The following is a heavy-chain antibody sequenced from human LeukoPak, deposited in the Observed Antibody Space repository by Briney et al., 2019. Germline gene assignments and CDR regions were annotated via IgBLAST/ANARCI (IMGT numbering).Heavy chain of an antibody. Sequence: ASVKVSCKASGYTFTSYGISWVRQAPGQGLEWMGWISVYNGNTNHAQKLQGRVTMTTDTSTSTAYMELRSLRSDDTAVYYCARDKGSGSPFDYWGQGTLVTVSS. CDR1: GYTFTSYG. J-gene: IGHJ4*02. D-gene: IGHD3-10*01. V-gene: IGHV1-18*01. CDR3: ARDKGSGSPFDY. CDR2: ISVYNGNT.